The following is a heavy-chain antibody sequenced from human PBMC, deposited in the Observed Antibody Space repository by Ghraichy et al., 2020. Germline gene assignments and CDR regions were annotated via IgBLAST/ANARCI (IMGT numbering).Heavy chain of an antibody. J-gene: IGHJ6*02. CDR2: IYYSGST. D-gene: IGHD6-19*01. Sequence: SETLSLTCTVSGGSISSYYWSWIRQPPGKGLEWFGYIYYSGSTNYNPSLKSRVTISVDTSKNQFSLKLSSVTAADTAVYYCARAGYSSGWSTYYYYYGMDVWGQGTTVTVSS. CDR1: GGSISSYY. V-gene: IGHV4-59*01. CDR3: ARAGYSSGWSTYYYYYGMDV.